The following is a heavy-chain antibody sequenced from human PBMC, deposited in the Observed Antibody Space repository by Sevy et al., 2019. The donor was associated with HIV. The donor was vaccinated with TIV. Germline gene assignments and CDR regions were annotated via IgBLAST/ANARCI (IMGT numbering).Heavy chain of an antibody. D-gene: IGHD3-10*01. CDR2: ISYDGRNK. CDR3: ARDISDYYGSGSYYYYYYGMDV. Sequence: GGSLRLSCAASGFTFSSYAMHWVRQAPGKGLEWVAVISYDGRNKYYADSVKGRFTISRDNSKNTLYLQMNSLRAEDTAVYYGARDISDYYGSGSYYYYYYGMDVWGQGTTVTVSS. CDR1: GFTFSSYA. V-gene: IGHV3-30*04. J-gene: IGHJ6*02.